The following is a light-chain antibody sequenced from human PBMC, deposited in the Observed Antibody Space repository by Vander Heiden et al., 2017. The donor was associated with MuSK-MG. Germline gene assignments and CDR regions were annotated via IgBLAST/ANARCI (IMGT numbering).Light chain of an antibody. V-gene: IGKV3-11*01. Sequence: EIVLPQSPATLSCSPGASAILSCRASQRISSYLTWYQQKPGQAPRLLIYDASTRATGIPARFSGSGSGTDFTLTISSLEPEDFAVYYCQQRYNTPRTFGQGTKVEIK. J-gene: IGKJ1*01. CDR1: QRISSY. CDR3: QQRYNTPRT. CDR2: DAS.